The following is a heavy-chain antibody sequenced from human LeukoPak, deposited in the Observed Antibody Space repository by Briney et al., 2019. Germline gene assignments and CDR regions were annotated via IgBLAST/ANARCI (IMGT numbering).Heavy chain of an antibody. Sequence: ASVKVSCKASGYTFTSYAMNWVRQAPGQGLGWMGWINTNTGSPTYAQGFTGRFVFSLDTSVSTTYLQISSLKAEDTAVYYCASLPHYDSSGYYRYYYYYGMDVWGQGTTVTVSS. CDR3: ASLPHYDSSGYYRYYYYYGMDV. V-gene: IGHV7-4-1*02. D-gene: IGHD3-22*01. CDR1: GYTFTSYA. J-gene: IGHJ6*02. CDR2: INTNTGSP.